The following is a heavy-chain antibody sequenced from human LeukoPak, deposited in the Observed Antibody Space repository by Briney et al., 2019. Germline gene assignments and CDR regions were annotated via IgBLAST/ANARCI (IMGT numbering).Heavy chain of an antibody. Sequence: SETLSLTCDVIGGSFSGYYWSWIRQPPGKGLEWIGEINPGGGTKYSPTLESRVKISVDTSRNQLSLKLNSVTAADTAVYYCARARYDYVWGSYRYWFDYWGQGTLVTVSS. CDR3: ARARYDYVWGSYRYWFDY. CDR1: GGSFSGYY. CDR2: INPGGGT. V-gene: IGHV4-34*01. J-gene: IGHJ4*02. D-gene: IGHD3-16*02.